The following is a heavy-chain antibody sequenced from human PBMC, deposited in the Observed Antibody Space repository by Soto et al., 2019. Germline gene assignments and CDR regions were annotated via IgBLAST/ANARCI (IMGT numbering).Heavy chain of an antibody. J-gene: IGHJ4*02. CDR2: IIPMLGTP. Sequence: QVQLVQSGAEMKKPGSSVRVSCRSSGGSFTNYFIGWVRQAPGHGPEWMGGIIPMLGTPQYAQKFQDRVTITADESTSTAFLYLRSLRFEDTAIYCCARQYSTAYFDYWGQGTLVTVSS. D-gene: IGHD2-21*01. V-gene: IGHV1-69*01. CDR3: ARQYSTAYFDY. CDR1: GGSFTNYF.